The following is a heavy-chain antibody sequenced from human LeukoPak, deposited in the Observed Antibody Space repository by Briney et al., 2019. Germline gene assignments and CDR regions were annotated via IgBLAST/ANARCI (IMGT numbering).Heavy chain of an antibody. Sequence: GGSLRLSCAASGFTFSSYWMHWVRQAPGKGLVWVSRINSDGSSSNYADSVKGRFTISRDNAKSTLYLQMNSLRAEDTAVYYCARSYSSACHDYWGQGTLVTVSS. J-gene: IGHJ4*02. V-gene: IGHV3-74*01. CDR1: GFTFSSYW. CDR3: ARSYSSACHDY. CDR2: INSDGSSS. D-gene: IGHD6-19*01.